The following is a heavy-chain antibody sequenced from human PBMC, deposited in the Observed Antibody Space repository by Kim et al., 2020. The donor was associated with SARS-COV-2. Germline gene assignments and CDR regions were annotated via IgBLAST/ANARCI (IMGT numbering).Heavy chain of an antibody. CDR3: AREGSGSYNWFDP. V-gene: IGHV1-3*01. J-gene: IGHJ5*02. D-gene: IGHD3-10*01. Sequence: YSQNFQGRVTITRDTSTSTSYMELSSLTSKDTAVYYCAREGSGSYNWFDPWGQGTLVTVSS.